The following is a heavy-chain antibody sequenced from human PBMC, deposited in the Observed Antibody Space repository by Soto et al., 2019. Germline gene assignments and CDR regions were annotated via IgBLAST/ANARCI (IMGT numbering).Heavy chain of an antibody. CDR2: IIPILGIA. CDR1: GGTFSSYT. J-gene: IGHJ4*02. D-gene: IGHD2-15*01. Sequence: QVQLVQSGAEVKKPGSSVKVSCKASGGTFSSYTISWVRQAPGQGLEWMGRIIPILGIANYAQKFQGRVTITADKSTSTAYRELSSLRSEDTAVYYCASSLRPPDLDYWGQGTLVTVSS. CDR3: ASSLRPPDLDY. V-gene: IGHV1-69*02.